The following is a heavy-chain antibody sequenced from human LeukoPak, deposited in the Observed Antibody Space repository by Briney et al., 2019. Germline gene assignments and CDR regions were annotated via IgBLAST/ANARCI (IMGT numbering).Heavy chain of an antibody. D-gene: IGHD6-13*01. Sequence: GGSLRLTCVASGFTFSENWMHWVRQAPGKGLAWVSHINRDGGLTNYADSVKGRFTISRDNARNTVYLQMSSLRVEDTAIYFCAREEHRLAEAGTSAFDLGGQGTLVTVSP. J-gene: IGHJ3*01. CDR3: AREEHRLAEAGTSAFDL. CDR2: INRDGGLT. V-gene: IGHV3-74*01. CDR1: GFTFSENW.